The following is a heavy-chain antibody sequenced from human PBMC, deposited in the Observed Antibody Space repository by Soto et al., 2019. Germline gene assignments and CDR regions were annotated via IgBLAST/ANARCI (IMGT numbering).Heavy chain of an antibody. CDR3: ARGSVLDCSGGSCYDVGWFDP. V-gene: IGHV4-59*01. D-gene: IGHD2-15*01. CDR2: IYYSGST. Sequence: SETLSLTCTVSGGSISSYYWSWIRQPPGKGLEWIGYIYYSGSTNYNPSLKSPVTISVDTSKNQFSLKLSSVTAADTAVYYCARGSVLDCSGGSCYDVGWFDPWGQGTLVTVSS. J-gene: IGHJ5*02. CDR1: GGSISSYY.